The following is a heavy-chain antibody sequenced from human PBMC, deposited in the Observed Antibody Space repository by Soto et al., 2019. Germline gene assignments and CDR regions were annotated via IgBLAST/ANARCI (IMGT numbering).Heavy chain of an antibody. CDR2: ISSSSSYI. CDR1: GFTFSSYS. V-gene: IGHV3-21*01. CDR3: ARDPVDIVAQLDY. J-gene: IGHJ4*02. D-gene: IGHD5-12*01. Sequence: EVQLVESGGGLVKPGGSLRLSCAASGFTFSSYSMHWVRQAPGKALEWVSSISSSSSYIYYADSVKGRFTISRDNAKNSLYLQMNSLRAEDTAVYYCARDPVDIVAQLDYWGQGTLVTVSS.